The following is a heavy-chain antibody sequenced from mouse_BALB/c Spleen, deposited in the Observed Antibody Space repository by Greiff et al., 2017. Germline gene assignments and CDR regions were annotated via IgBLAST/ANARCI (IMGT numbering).Heavy chain of an antibody. Sequence: EVKLQESGGGLVKPGGSLKLSCAASGFTFSSYAMSWVRQTPEKRLEWVATISSGGSYTYYPDSVKGRFTISRDNAKNTLYLQMSSLRSEDTAMYYCARDDYDGWFAYWGQGTLVTVSA. V-gene: IGHV5-9-3*01. D-gene: IGHD2-4*01. CDR3: ARDDYDGWFAY. J-gene: IGHJ3*01. CDR2: ISSGGSYT. CDR1: GFTFSSYA.